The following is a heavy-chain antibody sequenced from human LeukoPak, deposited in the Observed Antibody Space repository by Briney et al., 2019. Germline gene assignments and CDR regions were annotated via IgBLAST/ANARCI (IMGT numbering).Heavy chain of an antibody. CDR2: IKSDGTQN. Sequence: PGGSLRLSCAASGFTFSSYAMHWVRQAPGKGLEWVANIKSDGTQNYYVDSVKGRFTISRDNAKNSLYLQMNSLRAEETAVYYCARLRPYSSSWYAYYGMDVWGQGTTVTVSS. J-gene: IGHJ6*02. D-gene: IGHD6-13*01. CDR1: GFTFSSYA. V-gene: IGHV3-7*04. CDR3: ARLRPYSSSWYAYYGMDV.